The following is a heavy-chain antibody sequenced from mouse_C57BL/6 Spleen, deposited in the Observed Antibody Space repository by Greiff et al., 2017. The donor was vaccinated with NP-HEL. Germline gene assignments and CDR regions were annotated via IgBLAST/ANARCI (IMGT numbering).Heavy chain of an antibody. V-gene: IGHV1-54*01. D-gene: IGHD4-1*01. CDR1: GYAFTNYL. J-gene: IGHJ4*01. CDR3: ARRTGPYAMDY. CDR2: INPGSGGT. Sequence: QVQLKQSGAELVRPGTSVKVSCKASGYAFTNYLIEWVKQRPGQGLEWIGVINPGSGGTNYNEKFKGKATLTADKSSSTAYMQLSSLTSEDSAVYFCARRTGPYAMDYWGQGTSVTVSS.